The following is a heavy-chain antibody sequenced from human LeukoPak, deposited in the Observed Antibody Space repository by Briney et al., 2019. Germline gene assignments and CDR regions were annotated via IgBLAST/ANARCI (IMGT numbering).Heavy chain of an antibody. CDR1: GGSISSGGYY. V-gene: IGHV4-31*03. CDR3: TATREMATIIGWFDP. J-gene: IGHJ5*02. D-gene: IGHD5-24*01. Sequence: PSQTLSLTCTVSGGSISSGGYYWSWIRQHPEKGLEWIGYIYYSGSTYYNPSLKSRVTISVDTSKNQFSLKLSSVTAADTAVYYCTATREMATIIGWFDPWGQGTLVTVSS. CDR2: IYYSGST.